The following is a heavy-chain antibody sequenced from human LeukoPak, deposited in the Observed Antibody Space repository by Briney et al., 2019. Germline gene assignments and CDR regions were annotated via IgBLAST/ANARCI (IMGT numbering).Heavy chain of an antibody. Sequence: SETLSLTCAVYGGSFSGYYWTWIRQTPEKGLEWVGEMNPSGSTNYNPSLKSRVTISVDTSKIQFSLELSSVTAADTAVYYCARGRQDVTMIVVVMTAVSYYLDVWGKGTTVTVS. CDR1: GGSFSGYY. CDR2: MNPSGST. D-gene: IGHD3-22*01. J-gene: IGHJ6*03. CDR3: ARGRQDVTMIVVVMTAVSYYLDV. V-gene: IGHV4-34*01.